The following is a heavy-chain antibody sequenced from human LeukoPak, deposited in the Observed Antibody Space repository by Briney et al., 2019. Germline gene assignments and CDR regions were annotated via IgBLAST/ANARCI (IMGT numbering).Heavy chain of an antibody. Sequence: GGSLRLSCAASGFTFSNYDMHWVRQAPGKGLEWVAVIWYDGSNKYYADSVKGRFTISRDNSKNTLYLQMNSLRAEDTAVYYCAKDGATVTTYYFDYWGQGTLVTVSS. CDR2: IWYDGSNK. D-gene: IGHD4-17*01. CDR3: AKDGATVTTYYFDY. J-gene: IGHJ4*02. CDR1: GFTFSNYD. V-gene: IGHV3-33*06.